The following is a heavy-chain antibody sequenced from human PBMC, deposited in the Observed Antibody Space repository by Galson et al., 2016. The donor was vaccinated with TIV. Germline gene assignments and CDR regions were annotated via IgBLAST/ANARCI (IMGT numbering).Heavy chain of an antibody. CDR1: GFIVSSNY. CDR3: ARERRHCGNECYLYYYYGMDV. V-gene: IGHV3-66*02. CDR2: IYSGGST. J-gene: IGHJ6*02. D-gene: IGHD2-21*01. Sequence: SLRLSCAAFGFIVSSNYMTWVRQAPGKGLEWVSLIYSGGSTSYADSVKGRFTISRDNSKNTVYLQMNRVRAEDTAIYYCARERRHCGNECYLYYYYGMDVWGQGTAVTVSS.